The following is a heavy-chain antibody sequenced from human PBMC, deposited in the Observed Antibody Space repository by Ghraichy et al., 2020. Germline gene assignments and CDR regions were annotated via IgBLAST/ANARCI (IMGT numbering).Heavy chain of an antibody. D-gene: IGHD5-12*01. CDR3: VSERATGYFQY. V-gene: IGHV1-18*01. CDR1: GYTFTSYG. J-gene: IGHJ1*01. CDR2: ISAYNGNT. Sequence: ASVKVSCKASGYTFTSYGLSWVRQAPGQGLEWMGWISAYNGNTNYAQKLQDRVTMTTDTSTSTAYMELRSLRSDDPAVYYCVSERATGYFQYWGQGTLVTVSS.